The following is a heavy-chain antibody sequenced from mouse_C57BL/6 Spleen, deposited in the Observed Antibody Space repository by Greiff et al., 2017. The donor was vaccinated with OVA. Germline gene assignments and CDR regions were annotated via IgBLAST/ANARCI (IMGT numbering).Heavy chain of an antibody. V-gene: IGHV1-69*01. CDR1: GYTFTSYW. D-gene: IGHD2-4*01. Sequence: VQLQQPGAELVMPGASVKLSCKASGYTFTSYWMHWVKQRPGQGLEWIGEIDPSDSYTNYNQKFKGKSTLTVDKSSSTAYMQLISLTSEDSAVYYCARSRDYGAMDYWGQGTSVTVSS. CDR2: IDPSDSYT. CDR3: ARSRDYGAMDY. J-gene: IGHJ4*01.